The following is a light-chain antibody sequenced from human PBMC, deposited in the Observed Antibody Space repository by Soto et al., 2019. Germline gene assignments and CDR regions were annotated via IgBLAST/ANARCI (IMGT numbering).Light chain of an antibody. J-gene: IGKJ1*01. CDR2: GTS. CDR3: QQYVSSPRT. CDR1: QTVNTNY. V-gene: IGKV3-20*01. Sequence: EIVLTQSPGTLSLSPGEEATLSCRASQTVNTNYLAWYQQKVGQAPRLLIYGTSSRATGIPDRFSGSGSGTDFTLTISRLEPEDFAVYYCQQYVSSPRTFGQGTKVEIK.